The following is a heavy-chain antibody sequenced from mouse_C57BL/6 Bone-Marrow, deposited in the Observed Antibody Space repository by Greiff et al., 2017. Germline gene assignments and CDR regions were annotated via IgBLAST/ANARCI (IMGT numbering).Heavy chain of an antibody. D-gene: IGHD3-3*01. Sequence: VQLQQSGAELVRPGTSVKLSCKASGYTFTSYWMHWVKQRPGQGLEWIGVIDPSDSYTNYNQKFKGKATLTVDTSSSTAYMQLSSLTSEDSAVYYCERLGLVPYYFDYWGQGTTLTVSS. CDR2: IDPSDSYT. CDR3: ERLGLVPYYFDY. V-gene: IGHV1-59*01. J-gene: IGHJ2*01. CDR1: GYTFTSYW.